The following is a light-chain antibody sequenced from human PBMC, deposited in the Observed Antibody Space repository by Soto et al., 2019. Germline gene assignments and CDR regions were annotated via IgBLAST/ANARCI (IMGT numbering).Light chain of an antibody. CDR2: DVN. Sequence: QSALTQPASVSGSPGQSITISCTGTSSDVGGYNFVSWYQQHPGKAPKVMIYDVNNRPSGVSNRFSGSKSANTASLTISGLQAEDEADYYCTSFTSSSTVVFGGGTKLTVL. V-gene: IGLV2-14*03. CDR3: TSFTSSSTVV. J-gene: IGLJ2*01. CDR1: SSDVGGYNF.